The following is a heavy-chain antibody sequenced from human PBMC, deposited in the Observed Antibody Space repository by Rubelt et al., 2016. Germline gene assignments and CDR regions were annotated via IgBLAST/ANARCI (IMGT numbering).Heavy chain of an antibody. V-gene: IGHV1-18*01. CDR2: VSAYNGNT. Sequence: QVQLVQSGAEVKKPGASVKVSCKASGYTFTSYGIRWVRQAPGQGLEWMGLVSAYNGNTNYAQKFQGRVTMTRDTSTSTVYMELSSLRSDDTAVYYCARELNDFNIWGQGTMVTVSS. CDR3: ARELNDFNI. CDR1: GYTFTSYG. J-gene: IGHJ3*02.